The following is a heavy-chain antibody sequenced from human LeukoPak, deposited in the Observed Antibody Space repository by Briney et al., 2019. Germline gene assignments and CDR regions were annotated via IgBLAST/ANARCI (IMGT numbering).Heavy chain of an antibody. V-gene: IGHV1-69*13. Sequence: SVTVSCTASGGTFSLYAISWVRQAPGQGLEWMGGIIPIFGTANYAQKFQGRVTITADESTSTAYMELSSLRSEDTAVYYCARDDYGGNYYYYGMDVWGQGTTVTVSS. CDR2: IIPIFGTA. CDR3: ARDDYGGNYYYYGMDV. CDR1: GGTFSLYA. D-gene: IGHD4-23*01. J-gene: IGHJ6*02.